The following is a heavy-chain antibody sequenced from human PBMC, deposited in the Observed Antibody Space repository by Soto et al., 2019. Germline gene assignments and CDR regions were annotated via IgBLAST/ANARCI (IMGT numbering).Heavy chain of an antibody. V-gene: IGHV3-74*01. D-gene: IGHD3-10*01. CDR3: ASGARGYYYMDV. CDR2: VKYDVSST. Sequence: EVQLVESGGGLVQPWGSLRLSCAASGFTFTDYWMHWVRQVPGEGLVWVSRVKYDVSSTNYADSVKGRFTISRDNAKNTLYLQMNSLRNEDTAVYFCASGARGYYYMDVWGKGTTVTVSS. CDR1: GFTFTDYW. J-gene: IGHJ6*03.